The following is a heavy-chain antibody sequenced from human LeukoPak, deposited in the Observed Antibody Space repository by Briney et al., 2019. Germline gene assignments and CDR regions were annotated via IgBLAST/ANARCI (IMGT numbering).Heavy chain of an antibody. V-gene: IGHV3-7*01. CDR2: MKQDGSEK. J-gene: IGHJ4*02. CDR3: TREWDL. CDR1: GFTVSSNY. D-gene: IGHD1-26*01. Sequence: GGSLRLPCAASGFTVSSNYMSWVRQAPGKGLEWVANMKQDGSEKYYVDSVKGRFTISRDNARNSLYLQMNSLRGEDTAVYYCTREWDLWGQGPLVTVSS.